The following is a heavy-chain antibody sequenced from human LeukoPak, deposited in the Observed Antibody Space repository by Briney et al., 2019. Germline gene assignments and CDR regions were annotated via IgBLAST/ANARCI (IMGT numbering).Heavy chain of an antibody. V-gene: IGHV4-34*01. Sequence: SETLSLTCTVSGGSISSYYWSWIRQPPGKGLEWIGEINHSGSTNYNPSLKSRVTISVDTSKNQFSLKLSSVTAADTAVYYCAAARRHCSSTSCYGRYYYYYYYMDVWGKGTTVTISS. D-gene: IGHD2-2*01. CDR3: AAARRHCSSTSCYGRYYYYYYYMDV. CDR2: INHSGST. CDR1: GGSISSYY. J-gene: IGHJ6*03.